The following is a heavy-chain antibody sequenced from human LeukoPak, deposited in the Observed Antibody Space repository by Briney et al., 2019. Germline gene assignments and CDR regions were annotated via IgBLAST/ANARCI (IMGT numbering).Heavy chain of an antibody. CDR1: GFTVSSNY. CDR3: ARAGKNPSGAFDI. J-gene: IGHJ3*02. V-gene: IGHV3-66*01. D-gene: IGHD1-14*01. Sequence: GSLRLSCAASGFTVSSNYMSWVRQAPGKGLEWVSVIYSGGSTYYADSVKGRFTISRDNSKNTLYLQMNSLRAEDTAVYYCARAGKNPSGAFDIWGQGTMVTVSS. CDR2: IYSGGST.